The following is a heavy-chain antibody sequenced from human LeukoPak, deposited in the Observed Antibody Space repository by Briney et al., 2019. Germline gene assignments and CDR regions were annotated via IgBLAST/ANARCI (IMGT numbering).Heavy chain of an antibody. CDR2: IYSGGST. J-gene: IGHJ4*02. CDR3: ARALSGSSQYYFDY. CDR1: GFTFDDYA. D-gene: IGHD1-26*01. Sequence: GGSLRLSCAASGFTFDDYAMHWVRQTPGKGLEWVSVIYSGGSTYYADSVKGRFTISRDNSKNTLYLQMNSLRAEDTAVYYCARALSGSSQYYFDYWGQGTLVTVSS. V-gene: IGHV3-66*01.